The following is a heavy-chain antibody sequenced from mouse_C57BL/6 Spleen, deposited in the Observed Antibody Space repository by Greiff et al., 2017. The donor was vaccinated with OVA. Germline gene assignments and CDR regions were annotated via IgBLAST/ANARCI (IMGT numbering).Heavy chain of an antibody. J-gene: IGHJ4*01. CDR2: IHPNSGST. CDR3: ARGAGYYAMDY. CDR1: GYTFTSYW. Sequence: VQLQQSGAELVKPGASVKLSCKASGYTFTSYWMHWVKQRPGQGLEWIGMIHPNSGSTNYNEKFKSKATLTVDKSSSTAYMQLSSLTSEDSAVYYCARGAGYYAMDYWGQGTSVTVSS. V-gene: IGHV1-64*01.